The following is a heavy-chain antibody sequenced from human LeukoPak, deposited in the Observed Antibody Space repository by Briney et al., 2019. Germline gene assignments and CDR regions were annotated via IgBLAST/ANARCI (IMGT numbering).Heavy chain of an antibody. V-gene: IGHV1-2*02. CDR3: ARGSADSSGYSASFDY. J-gene: IGHJ4*02. CDR1: GYTFTGYY. D-gene: IGHD3-22*01. Sequence: GASVKVSCKASGYTFTGYYMHWVRQAPGQGLEWMGWFNPNSGGTNYAQKFQGRVTMTRDTSISTAYMELSRLRSDDTAVYYCARGSADSSGYSASFDYWGQGTLVTVSS. CDR2: FNPNSGGT.